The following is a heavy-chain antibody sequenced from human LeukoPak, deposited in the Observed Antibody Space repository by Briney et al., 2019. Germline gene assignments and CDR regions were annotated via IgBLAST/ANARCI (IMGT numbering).Heavy chain of an antibody. Sequence: GGSLRLSCAASGFTFSSYAMSWVRQAPGKGLEWVSAISGSGGSTYYADSVKGRFTISRDNSKNTLYLQVNSLRAEDTAVYYCAKDPGGYSYGPQLDYWGQGTLVTVSS. J-gene: IGHJ4*02. CDR3: AKDPGGYSYGPQLDY. CDR1: GFTFSSYA. D-gene: IGHD5-18*01. V-gene: IGHV3-23*01. CDR2: ISGSGGST.